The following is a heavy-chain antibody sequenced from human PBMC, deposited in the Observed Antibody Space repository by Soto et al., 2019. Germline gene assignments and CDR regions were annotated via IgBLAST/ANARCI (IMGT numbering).Heavy chain of an antibody. CDR2: ISPYSGNT. V-gene: IGHV1-18*01. D-gene: IGHD3-16*01. CDR1: GYIFGNYG. CDR3: AMVDNYVTPTPQDV. J-gene: IGHJ6*02. Sequence: QVQLVQSGDEVRKPGSSVKVSCNASGYIFGNYGIAWVRQAPGQGLECMGWISPYSGNTHYASKVQGRLTRTTDTSPSTAYMDLGSLTSADTAVYYCAMVDNYVTPTPQDVWGQGTTVTVSS.